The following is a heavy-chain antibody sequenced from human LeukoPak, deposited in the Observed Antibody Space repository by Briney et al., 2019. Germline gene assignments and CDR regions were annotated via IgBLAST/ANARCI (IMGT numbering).Heavy chain of an antibody. D-gene: IGHD3-22*01. J-gene: IGHJ4*02. CDR1: GGTFSSYA. CDR3: ARARYYYDSSGYYSNYYFDY. V-gene: IGHV1-69*04. Sequence: SVKVSCKASGGTFSSYAISWVRQAPGQGLEWMGRIIPILGIANYALKFQGRVTITADKSTSTAYMELSSLRSEDTAVYYCARARYYYDSSGYYSNYYFDYWGQGTLVTVSS. CDR2: IIPILGIA.